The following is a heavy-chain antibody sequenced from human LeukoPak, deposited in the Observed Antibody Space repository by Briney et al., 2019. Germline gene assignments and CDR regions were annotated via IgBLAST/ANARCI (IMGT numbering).Heavy chain of an antibody. D-gene: IGHD3-10*01. CDR3: AKGPRITMVRGGQWYYYMDV. Sequence: ASVKVSCNASGYTFTNYYIHWVRQAPGQGLEWMGLINPSGGSTNYAQKFQGRVTMTRDTSTSTVYMELSSLRSEDTAVYYCAKGPRITMVRGGQWYYYMDVWGKGTTVTISS. J-gene: IGHJ6*03. V-gene: IGHV1-46*01. CDR2: INPSGGST. CDR1: GYTFTNYY.